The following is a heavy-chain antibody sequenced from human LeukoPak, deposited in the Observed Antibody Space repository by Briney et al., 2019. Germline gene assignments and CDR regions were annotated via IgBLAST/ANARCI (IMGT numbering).Heavy chain of an antibody. D-gene: IGHD1-26*01. CDR2: IYYSGST. Sequence: SESLSLTCTVSGGSISSSGYYWGWIRQPPGKGLEWIASIYYSGSTYYNPSLKSRVTISVDTSKNQLSLKLSSLTAADTAVYYCARHEYSGSYYGLSWFDPWGQGTLVTVSS. CDR1: GGSISSSGYY. CDR3: ARHEYSGSYYGLSWFDP. V-gene: IGHV4-39*01. J-gene: IGHJ5*02.